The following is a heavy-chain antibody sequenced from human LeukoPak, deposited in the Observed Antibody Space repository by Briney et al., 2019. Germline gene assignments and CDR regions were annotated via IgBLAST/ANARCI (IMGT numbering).Heavy chain of an antibody. Sequence: GGSLRLSCTVSGSTVSINSMSWVRQAPGKGLEWVSFIYSGGNTHYSDSVKGRFTISRDNSKNTLYLQMNSLRAEDTAVYYCAKVGYYYDSRAFAFDIWGQGTMVTVSS. D-gene: IGHD3-22*01. J-gene: IGHJ3*02. CDR2: IYSGGNT. CDR1: GSTVSINS. V-gene: IGHV3-53*01. CDR3: AKVGYYYDSRAFAFDI.